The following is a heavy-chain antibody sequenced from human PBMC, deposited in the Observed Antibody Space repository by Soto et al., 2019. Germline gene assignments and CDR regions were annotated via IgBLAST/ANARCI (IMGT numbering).Heavy chain of an antibody. CDR1: GFTFSSYS. CDR2: ISSSSSYI. V-gene: IGHV3-21*01. D-gene: IGHD6-6*01. Sequence: EVQLVESGGGLVKPGGSLRLSCAASGFTFSSYSMNWVRQAPGKGLEWVSSISSSSSYIYYADSVKGRFTISRDNAKNSLYLKMNSQRAEDTAVYYCASIAARPPPGDYWGQGTLVTVSS. J-gene: IGHJ4*02. CDR3: ASIAARPPPGDY.